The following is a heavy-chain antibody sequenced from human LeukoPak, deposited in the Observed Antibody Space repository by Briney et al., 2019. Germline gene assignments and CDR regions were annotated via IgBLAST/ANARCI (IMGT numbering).Heavy chain of an antibody. Sequence: SETLSLTCTVSGGSISSGDYYWSWIRQPPGKGLEWIGYIYYSGSTYYNPSLKSRVTISVDTSKNQFSLKLSSVTAADPAVYYCAGGDSGYVGYWGQGTLVTVSS. V-gene: IGHV4-30-4*01. CDR1: GGSISSGDYY. CDR3: AGGDSGYVGY. D-gene: IGHD5-12*01. J-gene: IGHJ4*02. CDR2: IYYSGST.